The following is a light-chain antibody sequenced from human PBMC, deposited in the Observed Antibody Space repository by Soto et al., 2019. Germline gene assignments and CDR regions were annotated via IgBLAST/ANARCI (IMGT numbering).Light chain of an antibody. V-gene: IGKV3-15*01. J-gene: IGKJ1*01. CDR2: GAS. CDR1: QSIRSN. Sequence: EIVMTQSPDTLSVSPGEGATLSCRVSQSIRSNLAWYQQRPGQAPRLLMYGASTRADGIPARFTGSGSGTDFTLTISSLQSEDFAVYYCQQYHIWPPWTSGQGTKVDIK. CDR3: QQYHIWPPWT.